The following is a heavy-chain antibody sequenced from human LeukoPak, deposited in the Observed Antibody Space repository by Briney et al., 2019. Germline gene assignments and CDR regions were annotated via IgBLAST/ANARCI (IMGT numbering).Heavy chain of an antibody. J-gene: IGHJ5*02. CDR3: ARGSSGYWFDP. D-gene: IGHD6-19*01. Sequence: HGESLKISCKGSGYSFSTYWIGWVRQTPGKRLEWMGIIYPRDSDIRYSPPFQGQVTISADKSISTAYLQWSSLKASDTAIYYCARGSSGYWFDPWGQGTLVTVSS. V-gene: IGHV5-51*01. CDR1: GYSFSTYW. CDR2: IYPRDSDI.